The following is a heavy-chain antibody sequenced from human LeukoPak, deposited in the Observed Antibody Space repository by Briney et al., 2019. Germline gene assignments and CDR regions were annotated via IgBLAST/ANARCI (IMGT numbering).Heavy chain of an antibody. D-gene: IGHD3-10*01. CDR3: AILGGVRGTKRAFDI. Sequence: ASVKVSCKASGYTFTGYYMHWVRQAPGQGLEWMGWINPNSGGTNYAQKFQGGVTMTRDTSISTAYMELSRLRSDDTAVYYCAILGGVRGTKRAFDIWGQGTMVTVSS. V-gene: IGHV1-2*02. CDR1: GYTFTGYY. J-gene: IGHJ3*02. CDR2: INPNSGGT.